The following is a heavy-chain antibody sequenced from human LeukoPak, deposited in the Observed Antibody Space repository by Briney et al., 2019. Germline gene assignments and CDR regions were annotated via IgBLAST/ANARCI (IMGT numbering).Heavy chain of an antibody. V-gene: IGHV4-59*01. Sequence: PSETLSLTCTVSGGSISSYYWSWIRQPPGKGLEWIGYIYYSGSTNYNPSLKSRVTISVDTSKNQFSLKLRSVTAADTAVYYCARVTGYMIEDYFDYWGQGTLVTVSS. D-gene: IGHD3-22*01. J-gene: IGHJ4*02. CDR2: IYYSGST. CDR3: ARVTGYMIEDYFDY. CDR1: GGSISSYY.